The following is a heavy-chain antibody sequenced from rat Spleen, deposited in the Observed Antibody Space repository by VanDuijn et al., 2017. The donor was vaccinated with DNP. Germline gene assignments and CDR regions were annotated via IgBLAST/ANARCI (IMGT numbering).Heavy chain of an antibody. Sequence: EVQLVESGGGVVQPGRSLQLSCAASGFTFSDYYMAWVRQAPAKGLEWVAYINYYGDSNYNGDTVKGRFTISRDNAKSTLYLQMNSLRSEDMATYYCARHVLPLRVWDYWGQGVIVTVSS. D-gene: IGHD1-4*01. CDR2: INYYGDSN. CDR1: GFTFSDYY. CDR3: ARHVLPLRVWDY. J-gene: IGHJ2*01. V-gene: IGHV5-22*01.